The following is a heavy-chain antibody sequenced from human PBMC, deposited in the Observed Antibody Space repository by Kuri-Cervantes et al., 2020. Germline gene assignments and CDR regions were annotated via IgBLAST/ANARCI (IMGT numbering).Heavy chain of an antibody. CDR1: GGSFSGYY. CDR3: ARGLSVAAGKDGWFDP. D-gene: IGHD6-13*01. CDR2: IYYSGST. V-gene: IGHV4-34*01. Sequence: SETLSLTCAVYGGSFSGYYWSWIRQPPGKGLEWIGSIYYSGSTYYNPSLKSRVTISVDTSKNQFSLKLSSVTAADTAVYYCARGLSVAAGKDGWFDPWGQGTLVTVSS. J-gene: IGHJ5*02.